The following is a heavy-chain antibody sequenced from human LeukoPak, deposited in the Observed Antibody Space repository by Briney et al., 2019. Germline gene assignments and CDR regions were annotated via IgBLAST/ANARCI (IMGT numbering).Heavy chain of an antibody. CDR1: GFTFSSYG. CDR2: IWYDGSNK. CDR3: ARDSYCNGDRCYLTTLY. J-gene: IGHJ4*02. D-gene: IGHD2-15*01. V-gene: IGHV3-33*01. Sequence: GGSLRLSCAASGFTFSSYGMRWVRQAPGKGLEWVAVIWYDGSNKYYADSVKGRFTISRDNSKNTLYLQMNSLGAEDTAVYYCARDSYCNGDRCYLTTLYWGQGTLVTVSS.